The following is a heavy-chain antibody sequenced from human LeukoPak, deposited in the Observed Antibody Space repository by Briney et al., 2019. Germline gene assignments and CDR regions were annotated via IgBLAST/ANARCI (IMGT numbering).Heavy chain of an antibody. J-gene: IGHJ3*02. CDR1: GFTFSSYG. V-gene: IGHV3-33*01. CDR2: IWYDGTNK. CDR3: ARDGNVYINDAFDI. Sequence: PGRSLRLSCAASGFTFSSYGMHWVRQAPGKGLEWVAIIWYDGTNKYYADSVKGRFTISRDNSKNTLYLQMNSLRAEDKAVYYCARDGNVYINDAFDIWGQGTMVTVCS. D-gene: IGHD5/OR15-5a*01.